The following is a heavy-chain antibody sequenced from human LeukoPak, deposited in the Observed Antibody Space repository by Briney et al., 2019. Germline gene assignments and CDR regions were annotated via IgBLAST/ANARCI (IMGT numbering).Heavy chain of an antibody. CDR2: IIPILGIA. D-gene: IGHD2-15*01. V-gene: IGHV1-69*04. J-gene: IGHJ6*02. Sequence: GASVKVSCKASGGTFSSYAISWVRQAPGQGLEWMGRIIPILGIANYAQKFQGRVTITADKSTSTAYMELSSLRSEDTAVYYCARTVGAAGVYGMDVWGQGATVTVSS. CDR3: ARTVGAAGVYGMDV. CDR1: GGTFSSYA.